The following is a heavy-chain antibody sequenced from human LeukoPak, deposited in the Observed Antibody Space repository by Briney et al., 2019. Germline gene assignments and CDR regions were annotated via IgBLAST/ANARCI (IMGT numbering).Heavy chain of an antibody. CDR2: IRYDGSNK. D-gene: IGHD6-6*01. CDR3: ARWPYSSSYYFDY. J-gene: IGHJ4*02. CDR1: GFTFSSYG. V-gene: IGHV3-33*08. Sequence: GGSLRLSCAASGFTFSSYGMHWVRQAPGKGLEWVAFIRYDGSNKYYADSVKGRFTISRDNAKNSLYLQMNSLRAEDTAVYYCARWPYSSSYYFDYWGQGTLVTVSS.